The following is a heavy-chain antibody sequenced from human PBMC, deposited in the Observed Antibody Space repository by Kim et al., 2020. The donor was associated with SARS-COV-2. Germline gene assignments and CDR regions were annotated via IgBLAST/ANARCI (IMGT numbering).Heavy chain of an antibody. J-gene: IGHJ4*02. CDR2: IYYSGST. V-gene: IGHV4-31*03. CDR1: GGSISSGGYY. CDR3: ARVGFWGGGYFDY. D-gene: IGHD3-16*01. Sequence: SETLSLTCTVSGGSISSGGYYWSWIRQHPGKGLEWIGYIYYSGSTYYNPSLKSRVTISLDTSKNQFSLKLSSVTAADTAVYYCARVGFWGGGYFDYWGQGTLVTVSS.